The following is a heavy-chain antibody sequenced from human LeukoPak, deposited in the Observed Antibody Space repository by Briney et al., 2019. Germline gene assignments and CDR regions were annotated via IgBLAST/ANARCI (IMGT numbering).Heavy chain of an antibody. J-gene: IGHJ4*02. CDR2: ISSCSSYI. V-gene: IGHV3-21*01. CDR3: ARDSGIVVVPAAIGY. D-gene: IGHD2-2*01. CDR1: GFTFSSYS. Sequence: GGSLRLSCAASGFTFSSYSMNWVRQAPGEGVEWVSYISSCSSYIYYADSVKGRFTISRDNAKNSLYLQRNSLRAEATAVYYCARDSGIVVVPAAIGYWGQGTLVTVSS.